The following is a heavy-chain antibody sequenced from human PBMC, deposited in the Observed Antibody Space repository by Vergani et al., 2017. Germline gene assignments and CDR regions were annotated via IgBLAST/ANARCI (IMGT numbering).Heavy chain of an antibody. CDR1: GYVFTSYG. Sequence: QVQLVQSGAEVKKPGASVKVSCKASGYVFTSYGMNWVRQAPGQGLEWMGWINTKTGVSTYALAFTGRFVFSLATAVNTAYLQINSLKTVDTAVYYCVNVVYWVQGTLVSVSS. CDR3: VNVVY. D-gene: IGHD2-21*01. V-gene: IGHV7-4-1*02. J-gene: IGHJ4*02. CDR2: INTKTGVS.